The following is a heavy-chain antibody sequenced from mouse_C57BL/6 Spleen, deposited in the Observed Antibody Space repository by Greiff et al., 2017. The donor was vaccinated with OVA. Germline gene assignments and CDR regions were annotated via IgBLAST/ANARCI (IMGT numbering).Heavy chain of an antibody. J-gene: IGHJ3*01. D-gene: IGHD2-3*01. CDR3: ARDRHDGAY. CDR1: GYSITSGYY. Sequence: VQLKESGPGLVKPSQSLSLTCSVTGYSITSGYYWNWIRQFPGNKLEWMGYISYDGSNNYNPSLKNRISITRDTSKNQFFLKLNSVTTEDTATYYCARDRHDGAYWGQGTLVTVSA. CDR2: ISYDGSN. V-gene: IGHV3-6*01.